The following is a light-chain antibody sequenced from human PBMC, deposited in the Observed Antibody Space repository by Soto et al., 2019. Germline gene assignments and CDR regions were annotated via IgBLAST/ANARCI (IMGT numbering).Light chain of an antibody. V-gene: IGKV4-1*01. CDR2: WAS. CDR3: QQYYSPSYT. CDR1: QSLLYSSNNKND. Sequence: VMTQSPDSLAVSLGERATINCKSSQSLLYSSNNKNDLAWYQQKPGQPPKLLIHWASTRESGVPDRFSGSGSGTDFTLTISSLQAEDVAVYYCQQYYSPSYTFGQGTKLEIK. J-gene: IGKJ2*01.